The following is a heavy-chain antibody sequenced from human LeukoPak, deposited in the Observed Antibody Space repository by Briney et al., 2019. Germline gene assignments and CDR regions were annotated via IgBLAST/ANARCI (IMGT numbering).Heavy chain of an antibody. CDR2: ISYDGSNK. V-gene: IGHV3-30-3*01. CDR1: GFTFSSYA. J-gene: IGHJ6*02. D-gene: IGHD2-15*01. CDR3: ARDRALYCCGGSCFGPFYGMDV. Sequence: GGSLRLSCAASGFTFSSYAMHWVRQAPGKGLEWVAVISYDGSNKYYADSVKGRFTISRDNSKNTLYLQMNSLRAEDTAVYYCARDRALYCCGGSCFGPFYGMDVWGQGTTVTVSS.